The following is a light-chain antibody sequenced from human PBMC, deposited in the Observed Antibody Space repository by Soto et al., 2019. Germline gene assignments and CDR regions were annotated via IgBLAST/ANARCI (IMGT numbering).Light chain of an antibody. V-gene: IGKV3-20*01. Sequence: EILLTQSPGTLSLSPGERVTISCRASQGVGNNYLAWYQQKPGQAPRLLVHGASNRATGIPDRFSGSGSETDFTLTISRLEPEDFAVYYCQQYATSPLTFGQGTKVDIK. J-gene: IGKJ1*01. CDR2: GAS. CDR3: QQYATSPLT. CDR1: QGVGNNY.